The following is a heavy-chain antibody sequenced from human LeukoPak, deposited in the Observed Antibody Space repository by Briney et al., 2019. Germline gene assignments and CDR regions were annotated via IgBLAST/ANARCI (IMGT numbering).Heavy chain of an antibody. CDR2: INPSGGST. D-gene: IGHD6-13*01. Sequence: GASVKVSCKASGYTFTSYYMHWVRQAPGQGLEWMGIINPSGGSTSYAQKFQGRVTMTRDTSTSTVYMELSSLRSEDTAVYYCARGAAAGRDYYYGMDVWGQGTTVTFSS. V-gene: IGHV1-46*01. CDR3: ARGAAAGRDYYYGMDV. J-gene: IGHJ6*02. CDR1: GYTFTSYY.